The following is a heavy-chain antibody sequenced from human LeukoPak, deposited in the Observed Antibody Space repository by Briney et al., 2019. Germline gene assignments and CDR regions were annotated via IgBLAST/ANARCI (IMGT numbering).Heavy chain of an antibody. Sequence: ASVKVSCKASGYTFTGYYMHWVRQAPGQGLEWMGWINPNSGGTNYAQKFQGWVTMTRDTSISTAYMELSRLRSDDTAVYYCARAYYDFWSGPRGWFDPWGQGTLVTVSS. CDR1: GYTFTGYY. CDR2: INPNSGGT. J-gene: IGHJ5*02. D-gene: IGHD3-3*01. V-gene: IGHV1-2*04. CDR3: ARAYYDFWSGPRGWFDP.